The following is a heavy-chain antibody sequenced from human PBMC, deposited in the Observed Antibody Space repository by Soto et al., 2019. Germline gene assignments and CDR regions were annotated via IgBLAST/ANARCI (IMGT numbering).Heavy chain of an antibody. CDR1: GFTFEDYA. D-gene: IGHD1-26*01. CDR2: NNADGSDR. Sequence: GGSLRLSCSTSGFTFEDYAVHWVRQSSRKGLEWVSFNNADGSDRYYADSVKGRFTISRDNTKGSVYLQMDRLRLEDTAIYYCAKAKFYFDSSPFDSWGQGTLVTVSS. CDR3: AKAKFYFDSSPFDS. V-gene: IGHV3-43*02. J-gene: IGHJ4*02.